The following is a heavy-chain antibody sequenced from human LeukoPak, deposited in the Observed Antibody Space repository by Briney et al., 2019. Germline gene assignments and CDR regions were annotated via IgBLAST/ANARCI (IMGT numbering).Heavy chain of an antibody. V-gene: IGHV1-8*01. D-gene: IGHD2-15*01. CDR3: ARARISSDSRGFDY. Sequence: ASVKVSCKTSGYTFTSYGIGWVRQATGQGLEWMGWMNPNSGNTGYAQKFQGRVTITRNTSISTAYMELSSLRSEDTAVYYCARARISSDSRGFDYWGQGTLVTVSS. J-gene: IGHJ4*02. CDR1: GYTFTSYG. CDR2: MNPNSGNT.